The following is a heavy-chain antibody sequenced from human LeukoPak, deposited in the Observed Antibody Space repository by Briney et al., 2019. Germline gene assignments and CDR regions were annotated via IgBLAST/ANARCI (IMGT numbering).Heavy chain of an antibody. CDR2: FSATDGSA. CDR3: ARAKIAAAGTGAFDV. J-gene: IGHJ3*01. D-gene: IGHD6-13*01. Sequence: GGSLRLACAASGFTFSSYAMTWVRQAPGKGLEWVSAFSATDGSAQYAESVEGRFTISRDNSKNTLFLQMNSLGAEDTAVYYCARAKIAAAGTGAFDVWGQGTLVTVSS. V-gene: IGHV3-23*01. CDR1: GFTFSSYA.